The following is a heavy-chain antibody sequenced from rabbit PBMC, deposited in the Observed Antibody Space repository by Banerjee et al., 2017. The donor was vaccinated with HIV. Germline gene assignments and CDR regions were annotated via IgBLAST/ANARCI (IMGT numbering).Heavy chain of an antibody. D-gene: IGHD6-1*01. Sequence: QSLEESGGGLVQPEGSLTLTCKASGFSFSSSLPMCWVRQAPGKGLEWIACIYTGDGDTYYASWAKGRFTISRSTSLNTVDLKMTSLTVADTATYFCARDLYAGYIGYGYAPYYYGMDLWGPGTLVTVS. CDR3: ARDLYAGYIGYGYAPYYYGMDL. V-gene: IGHV1S43*01. CDR2: IYTGDGDT. J-gene: IGHJ6*01. CDR1: GFSFSSSLP.